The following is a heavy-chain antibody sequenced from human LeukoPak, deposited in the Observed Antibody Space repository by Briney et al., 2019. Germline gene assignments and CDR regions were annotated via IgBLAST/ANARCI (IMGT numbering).Heavy chain of an antibody. J-gene: IGHJ4*02. Sequence: SETLSLTCAVYDASSSGYYWAWFRLSSGKGLEWLGEINQSGTTNYNPSLKGRITISVDPSKSQFSLKLNSMTAADTGIYYCARGVDYWGQGTPVTVSS. V-gene: IGHV4-34*01. CDR2: INQSGTT. CDR1: DASSSGYY. CDR3: ARGVDY.